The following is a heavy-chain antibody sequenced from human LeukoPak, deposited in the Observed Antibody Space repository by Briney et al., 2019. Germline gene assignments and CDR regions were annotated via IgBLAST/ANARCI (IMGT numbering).Heavy chain of an antibody. J-gene: IGHJ4*02. CDR2: INWNGGST. Sequence: GGSLTLSCAASGFTFEYYGMRGVRQAPGEGVEGVSGINWNGGSTGYADSVKGRFTISRDNSKNSLYLQINSLGAGDTALYYCESDTAAGEIWYYFAYWGQGTLVTVSS. CDR1: GFTFEYYG. CDR3: ESDTAAGEIWYYFAY. D-gene: IGHD6-13*01. V-gene: IGHV3-20*04.